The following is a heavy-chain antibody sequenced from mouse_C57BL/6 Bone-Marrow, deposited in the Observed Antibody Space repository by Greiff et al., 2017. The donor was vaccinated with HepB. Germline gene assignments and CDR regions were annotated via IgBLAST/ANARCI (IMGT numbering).Heavy chain of an antibody. D-gene: IGHD2-2*01. CDR1: GYTFTDYN. CDR2: INPNNGGT. J-gene: IGHJ1*03. V-gene: IGHV1-22*01. CDR3: ARNLLWLRRGFWYFDV. Sequence: EVQLVESGPELVKPGASVKMSCKASGYTFTDYNMHWVKQSHGKSLEWIGYINPNNGGTSYNQKFKGKATLTVNKSSSTAYMELRSLTSEDSAVYYCARNLLWLRRGFWYFDVWGTGTTVTVSS.